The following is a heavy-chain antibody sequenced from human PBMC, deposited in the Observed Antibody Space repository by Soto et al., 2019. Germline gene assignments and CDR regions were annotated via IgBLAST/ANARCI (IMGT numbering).Heavy chain of an antibody. CDR2: IYWDDDK. D-gene: IGHD3-3*01. J-gene: IGHJ6*02. CDR3: SHMESRVASYGLDV. V-gene: IGHV2-5*02. CDR1: GFSLDTSGVG. Sequence: QITLKESGPTLVKPTQTLTLTCTFSGFSLDTSGVGVAWIRQPPGKALEWLTLIYWDDDKRYSPSLRSRLTITKDTSENRVVLTMTNMDPVDTATYYCSHMESRVASYGLDVWFQGTTVTVSS.